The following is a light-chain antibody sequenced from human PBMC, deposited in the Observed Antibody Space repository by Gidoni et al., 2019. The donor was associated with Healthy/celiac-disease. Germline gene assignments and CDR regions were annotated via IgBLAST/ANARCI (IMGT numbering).Light chain of an antibody. J-gene: IGKJ1*01. V-gene: IGKV3-20*01. CDR2: GAS. Sequence: DIVLTQSPGTLSVSPGERATLSCRASQSVSSGYLAWYQQKPGQAPRLLIYGASSRATGIPDRFSGSGSGTDFTLTISRLEPEDFAVYYCQQYGSSRTFGQGTKVEIK. CDR3: QQYGSSRT. CDR1: QSVSSGY.